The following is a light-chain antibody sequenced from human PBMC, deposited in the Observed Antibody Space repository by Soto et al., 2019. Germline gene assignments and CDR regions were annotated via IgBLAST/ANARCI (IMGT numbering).Light chain of an antibody. CDR1: QSVYSN. CDR2: GTS. CDR3: KQYNNWPLT. Sequence: EIVMTQSPATLSVSPGERATLSCRASQSVYSNLAWYQQKPGQAPRLLIYGTSTRATGIPARFSGSGSGTEFSLTISSLQSEDFAVYYCKQYNNWPLTFGGGTKVESK. J-gene: IGKJ4*01. V-gene: IGKV3-15*01.